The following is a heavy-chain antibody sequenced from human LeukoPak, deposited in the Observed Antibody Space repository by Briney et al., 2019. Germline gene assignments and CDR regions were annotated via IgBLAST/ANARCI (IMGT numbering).Heavy chain of an antibody. J-gene: IGHJ3*02. CDR3: ARHEPGWRGAFDI. V-gene: IGHV4-59*08. CDR2: IHYTGNT. D-gene: IGHD1-14*01. Sequence: PSETLSLTCSVSRASISSYYWSWLRQPPGKGLEWIAYIHYTGNTDSNPSLKSRVTISIDTSRRHFSLQLTSVTAADTAVYYCARHEPGWRGAFDIWGQGTMVTVSS. CDR1: RASISSYY.